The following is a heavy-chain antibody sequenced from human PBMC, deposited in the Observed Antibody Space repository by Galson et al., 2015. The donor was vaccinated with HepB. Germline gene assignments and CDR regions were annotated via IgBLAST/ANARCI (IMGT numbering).Heavy chain of an antibody. V-gene: IGHV4-4*02. CDR3: ARGRRDGYKNRFFDY. CDR2: INHSGST. CDR1: GGSIGTGSW. Sequence: SETLSLTCAVSGGSIGTGSWWSWVRQPPGKGLEWIGEINHSGSTNYNPSLKSRVTISVDSSKNQFSLKLSSVTAADTAVYYCARGRRDGYKNRFFDYWGQGTLLTVSS. J-gene: IGHJ4*02. D-gene: IGHD5-24*01.